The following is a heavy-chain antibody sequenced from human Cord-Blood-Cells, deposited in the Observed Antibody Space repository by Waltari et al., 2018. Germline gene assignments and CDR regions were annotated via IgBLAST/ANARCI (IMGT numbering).Heavy chain of an antibody. CDR1: GFTFSSYS. Sequence: EVQLVESGGGLVKPGGSLRLSCAASGFTFSSYSMNWVRQAPGKGLKWVSSISSSSSYIYYADSVKGRFTISRDKAKNSLYLQMNSLRAEDTAVYYCARATITLDAFDIWGQGTMVTDSS. CDR2: ISSSSSYI. V-gene: IGHV3-21*01. J-gene: IGHJ3*02. CDR3: ARATITLDAFDI.